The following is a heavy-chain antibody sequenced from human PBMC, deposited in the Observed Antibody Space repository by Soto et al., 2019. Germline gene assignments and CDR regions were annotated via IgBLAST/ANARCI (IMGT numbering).Heavy chain of an antibody. CDR1: GFTFSNYW. CDR3: GTTFDY. Sequence: GVSLRLSCAASGFTFSNYWMHWVRQVPGEGLVWVSSINNDGSRTWYADSVRGRIAMSRDNARNLVYLQMNSLRAEDTAVYYCGTTFDYWGQGALVTISS. J-gene: IGHJ4*02. V-gene: IGHV3-74*01. D-gene: IGHD1-26*01. CDR2: INNDGSRT.